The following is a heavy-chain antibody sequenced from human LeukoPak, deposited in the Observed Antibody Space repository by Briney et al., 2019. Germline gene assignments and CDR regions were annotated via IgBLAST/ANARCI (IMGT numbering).Heavy chain of an antibody. CDR1: GYTLTELS. J-gene: IGHJ4*02. CDR2: FDPEDGET. Sequence: ASVKVSCKVSGYTLTELSMHWVRQAPGKGLEWMGGFDPEDGETIYAQKFQGRVTMTEGTSTDTAYMELSSLRSEDTAVYYCATDRYSGSYEFDYWGQGTLVTVSS. CDR3: ATDRYSGSYEFDY. D-gene: IGHD1-26*01. V-gene: IGHV1-24*01.